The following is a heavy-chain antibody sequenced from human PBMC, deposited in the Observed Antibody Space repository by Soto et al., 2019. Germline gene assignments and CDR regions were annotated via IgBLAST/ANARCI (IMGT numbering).Heavy chain of an antibody. D-gene: IGHD6-19*01. J-gene: IGHJ6*02. Sequence: EVQLVESGGGLVQPGGSLRLSCAASGFTFSNYWMYWVRQAPGKGLVWVSRVNNDGTDTAHADSVKGRFTISGNNAETTLFLQMNGLSAENTAVYYCARGGLQYALDVWGQGSTVTVSS. V-gene: IGHV3-74*03. CDR3: ARGGLQYALDV. CDR2: VNNDGTDT. CDR1: GFTFSNYW.